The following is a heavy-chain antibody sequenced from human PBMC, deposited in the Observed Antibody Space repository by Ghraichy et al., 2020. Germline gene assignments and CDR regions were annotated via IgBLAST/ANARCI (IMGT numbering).Heavy chain of an antibody. CDR2: IKSKTDGGTT. Sequence: GGSLRLSCAASGFTFSNAWMSWVRQAPGKGLEWVGRIKSKTDGGTTDYAAPVKGRFTISRDDSKNTLYLQMNSLKTEDTAVYYCTTGVATGVDIVVVVAARRGYYYGMDVWGQGTTVTVSS. D-gene: IGHD2-15*01. CDR3: TTGVATGVDIVVVVAARRGYYYGMDV. J-gene: IGHJ6*02. CDR1: GFTFSNAW. V-gene: IGHV3-15*01.